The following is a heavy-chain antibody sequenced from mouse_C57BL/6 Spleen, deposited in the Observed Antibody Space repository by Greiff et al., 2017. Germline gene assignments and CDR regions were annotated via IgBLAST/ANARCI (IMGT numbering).Heavy chain of an antibody. J-gene: IGHJ2*01. D-gene: IGHD4-1*02. CDR3: ASRGSNWPYFDY. V-gene: IGHV1-66*01. CDR2: IYPGSGNT. CDR1: GYSFTSYY. Sequence: QVQLKESGPELVKPGASVKISCKASGYSFTSYYIHWVKQRPGQGLEWIGWIYPGSGNTKYNEKFKGKATLTADTSSSTAYMQLSSLTSEDSAVYYCASRGSNWPYFDYWGQGTTLTVSS.